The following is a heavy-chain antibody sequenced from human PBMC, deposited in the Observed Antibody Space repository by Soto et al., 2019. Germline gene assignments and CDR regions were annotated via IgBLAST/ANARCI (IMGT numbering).Heavy chain of an antibody. Sequence: GVSLRLSCAASGLTFSSYAMNWVRQAPGKGLEWVAIIGGIGQYAFYADSVKGRFTFSRDNSKNTIYLEMNNLRTEDTAIYFWAKVGTSHIYGIDVWCPGNAVTV. D-gene: IGHD7-27*01. CDR2: IGGIGQYA. J-gene: IGHJ6*02. V-gene: IGHV3-23*01. CDR1: GLTFSSYA. CDR3: AKVGTSHIYGIDV.